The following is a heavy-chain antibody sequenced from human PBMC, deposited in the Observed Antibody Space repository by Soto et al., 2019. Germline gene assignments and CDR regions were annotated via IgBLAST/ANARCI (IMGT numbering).Heavy chain of an antibody. J-gene: IGHJ4*02. CDR2: ISYDGSNK. Sequence: PGGSLRLSCAASGFTFSSYGMHWVRQAPGKGLEWVAVISYDGSNKYYADSVKGRFTISRDNSKNTLYLQMNSLRAEDTPVYYCAKALAPVAPLDYWGQGPMVTVSS. V-gene: IGHV3-30*18. D-gene: IGHD5-12*01. CDR1: GFTFSSYG. CDR3: AKALAPVAPLDY.